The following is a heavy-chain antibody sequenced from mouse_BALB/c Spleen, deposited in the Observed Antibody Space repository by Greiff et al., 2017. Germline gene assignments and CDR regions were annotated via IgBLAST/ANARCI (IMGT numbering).Heavy chain of an antibody. CDR3: ARADGYPYAMDF. V-gene: IGHV1-54*01. J-gene: IGHJ4*01. D-gene: IGHD2-3*01. Sequence: VQLQQSGAELVRPGISVKVSCKASGYAFTTYLMEWVKQRPGQGLEWIGVINPGSGGTNYNEKCKGKATLTADKSSSTAYMQLSSLTSDDSAVYFCARADGYPYAMDFWGQGTSVTVSS. CDR2: INPGSGGT. CDR1: GYAFTTYL.